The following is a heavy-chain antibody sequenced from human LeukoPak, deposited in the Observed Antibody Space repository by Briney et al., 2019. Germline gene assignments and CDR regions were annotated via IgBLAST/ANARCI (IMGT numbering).Heavy chain of an antibody. CDR2: ISPRGDIT. J-gene: IGHJ1*01. Sequence: LSGGSLRLSCAASGFTFSSYGMHWVRQAPGKGLEWVSGISPRGDITYYKDSVRGRFTISRDNFKNTVSLQLNSLRAEDTAMYYCAKDDDWGRFNHWGQGTLVTVSS. D-gene: IGHD3-16*01. CDR1: GFTFSSYG. V-gene: IGHV3-NL1*01. CDR3: AKDDDWGRFNH.